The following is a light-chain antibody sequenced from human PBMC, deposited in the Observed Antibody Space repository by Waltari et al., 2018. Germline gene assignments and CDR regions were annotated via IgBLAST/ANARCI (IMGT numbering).Light chain of an antibody. J-gene: IGKJ5*01. CDR3: QQYYDWRRVT. Sequence: EIVMTQSPATLSVSPGERATLSCRASQSVSGNLAWYQQKPGQAPMLLIYGASTRATGIPARFSGSASGTEFTLTISSLQSEDSAVYYCQQYYDWRRVTFGQGTRLEIK. CDR2: GAS. V-gene: IGKV3D-15*01. CDR1: QSVSGN.